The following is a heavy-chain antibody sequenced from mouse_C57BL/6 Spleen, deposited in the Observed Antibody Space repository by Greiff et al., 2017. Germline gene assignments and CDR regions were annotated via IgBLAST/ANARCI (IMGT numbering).Heavy chain of an antibody. CDR2: INPSSGYT. CDR1: GYTFTSYT. V-gene: IGHV1-4*01. CDR3: ARDYYGSSYFDY. Sequence: QVQLQQSGAELARPGASVKMSCKASGYTFTSYTMHWVKQRPGQGLEWIGYINPSSGYTKYNQKFKDKATLTADKSSSTAYMQLSSLTSEDSAVXYCARDYYGSSYFDYWGQGTTLTVSS. J-gene: IGHJ2*01. D-gene: IGHD1-1*01.